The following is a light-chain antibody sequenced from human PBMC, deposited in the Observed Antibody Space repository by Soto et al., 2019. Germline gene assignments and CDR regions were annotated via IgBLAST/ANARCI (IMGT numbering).Light chain of an antibody. CDR1: QSISSW. CDR2: KAS. Sequence: DIQMTQSPSTLSASVGDRVTITCRASQSISSWLAWYQQKPGKAPKLLIYKASSLESGVPSRFSGSGSGTEFTLTISSLQPDDFAIYYCQQYNSYSFGQGTKVDIK. V-gene: IGKV1-5*03. J-gene: IGKJ2*01. CDR3: QQYNSYS.